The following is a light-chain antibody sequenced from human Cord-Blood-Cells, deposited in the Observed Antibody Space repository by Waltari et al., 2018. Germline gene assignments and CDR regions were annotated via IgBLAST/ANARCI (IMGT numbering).Light chain of an antibody. CDR2: DAS. Sequence: DIQLTQSPSTVFASVIVRVPITYQASQSMTRWLALYQQKPGKAPKLLIYDASSLESRVPSRFSASGSGTEFTLTISSLQPADVATYDCQPYNSYSTFGQGTKVEIK. CDR3: QPYNSYST. CDR1: QSMTRW. J-gene: IGKJ1*01. V-gene: IGKV1-5*01.